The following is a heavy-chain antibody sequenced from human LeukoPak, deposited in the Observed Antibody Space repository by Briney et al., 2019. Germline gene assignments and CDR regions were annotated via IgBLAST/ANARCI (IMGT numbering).Heavy chain of an antibody. CDR2: INPNSGGT. D-gene: IGHD4-17*01. J-gene: IGHJ6*02. V-gene: IGHV1-2*02. Sequence: ASVKVSCKASGYTFTGYYMHWVRQAPGQGLEWMGWINPNSGGTNYAQKFQGRVTMTRDTSISTAYMELGRLRSDDTAVYYCATDGGGYGGTLYYYYGMDVWGQGTTVTVSS. CDR3: ATDGGGYGGTLYYYYGMDV. CDR1: GYTFTGYY.